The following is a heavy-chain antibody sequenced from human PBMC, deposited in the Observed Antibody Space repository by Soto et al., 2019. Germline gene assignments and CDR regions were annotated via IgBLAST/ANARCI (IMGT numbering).Heavy chain of an antibody. CDR3: ARDSRKVVVVPAASLHYYYYGMDV. V-gene: IGHV4-31*03. Sequence: SETLSLTCTVSGGSISSGGYYWSWIRQHPGKGLEWIGYIYYSGSTYYNPSLKSRVTISVDTSKNQFSLKLSSVTAADTAVYYCARDSRKVVVVPAASLHYYYYGMDVWGQGTTVTVSS. CDR1: GGSISSGGYY. CDR2: IYYSGST. J-gene: IGHJ6*02. D-gene: IGHD2-2*01.